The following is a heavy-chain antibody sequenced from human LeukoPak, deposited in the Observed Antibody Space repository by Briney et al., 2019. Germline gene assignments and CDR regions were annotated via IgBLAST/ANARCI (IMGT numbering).Heavy chain of an antibody. J-gene: IGHJ4*02. D-gene: IGHD5-18*01. CDR1: GGSISSGGYY. V-gene: IGHV4-31*03. Sequence: PSETLSLTCTVSGGSISSGGYYWSWIRQHPGKGLEWIGYIYYSGSTYYNPSLKSRVTISVDTSKNQFSLKLSSVTAADTAVYYCARHQRGYSQIDYWGQGTLVTVSS. CDR3: ARHQRGYSQIDY. CDR2: IYYSGST.